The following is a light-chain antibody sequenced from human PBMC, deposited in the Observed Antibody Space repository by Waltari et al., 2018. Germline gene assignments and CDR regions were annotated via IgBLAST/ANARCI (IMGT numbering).Light chain of an antibody. CDR2: AAS. J-gene: IGKJ1*01. Sequence: DIQMTQSPSSLSASVGDRVTITYRAIQSISNYLNWYQQKPGRAPKFLISAASSLRSGVPSRFSGSGSGTDFTLTISSLQSDDFATYYCQQTYRRGTFGPGTKVEIK. CDR1: QSISNY. CDR3: QQTYRRGT. V-gene: IGKV1-39*01.